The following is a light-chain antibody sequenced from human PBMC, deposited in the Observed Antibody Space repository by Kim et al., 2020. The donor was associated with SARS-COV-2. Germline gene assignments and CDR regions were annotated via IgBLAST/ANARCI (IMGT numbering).Light chain of an antibody. Sequence: GQSVTISCTGPSSDIGNYNFVSWYHHHPGKVPKLIIFEVYKRPSGVPDRFSGSKSGNTASLTVSGLQPEDEGDYYCSSYAGSNIGVFGTGTKVTVL. CDR3: SSYAGSNIGV. J-gene: IGLJ1*01. CDR1: SSDIGNYNF. V-gene: IGLV2-8*01. CDR2: EVY.